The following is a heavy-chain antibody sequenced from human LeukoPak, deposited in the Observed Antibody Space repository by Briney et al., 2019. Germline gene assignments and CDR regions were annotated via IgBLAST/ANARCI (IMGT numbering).Heavy chain of an antibody. Sequence: ASVKVSCKSSGYTFTSYYIHWVRQAPGQGLEWMGIINPSGGSTSYAHKFHGRVTMTRDTSTSTVYMELNSLRSEDTAVYYCARDKVWYSSSWYLDYWGQGTLVTVSS. CDR1: GYTFTSYY. CDR3: ARDKVWYSSSWYLDY. J-gene: IGHJ4*02. CDR2: INPSGGST. D-gene: IGHD6-13*01. V-gene: IGHV1-46*01.